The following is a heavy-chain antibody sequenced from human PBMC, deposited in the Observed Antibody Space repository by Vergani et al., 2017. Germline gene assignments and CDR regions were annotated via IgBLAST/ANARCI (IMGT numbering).Heavy chain of an antibody. CDR2: IIPIFGTT. V-gene: IGHV1-69*01. Sequence: QVQLVQSGAEVKKPGSSVKVSCKASGGTFSSYAISWVRQAPGQGPEWMGGIIPIFGTTNYGQKFQGRVTITADESTSTAHVELSSLRSEDTAVYYCARGAMAGNLREDGFDIWGQGTMVTVSS. CDR3: ARGAMAGNLREDGFDI. J-gene: IGHJ3*02. CDR1: GGTFSSYA. D-gene: IGHD6-19*01.